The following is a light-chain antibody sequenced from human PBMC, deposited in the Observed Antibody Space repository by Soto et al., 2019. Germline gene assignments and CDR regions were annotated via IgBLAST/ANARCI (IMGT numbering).Light chain of an antibody. V-gene: IGKV3-15*01. J-gene: IGKJ1*01. Sequence: EIVMTQSPATLSVSPVERATLSCRASQSVSSNLAWYQQKPGQAPRLLIYGASTRATGIPARFSGSGSGTEFTLTISSLQSEDFAVYYCQQRSNWPRTFGQGTKVDNK. CDR1: QSVSSN. CDR3: QQRSNWPRT. CDR2: GAS.